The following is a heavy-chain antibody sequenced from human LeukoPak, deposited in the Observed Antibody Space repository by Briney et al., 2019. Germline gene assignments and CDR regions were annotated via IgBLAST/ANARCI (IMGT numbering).Heavy chain of an antibody. CDR3: ARDEVSTKGYSSGWSFDY. CDR1: GFTFSSYA. J-gene: IGHJ4*02. D-gene: IGHD6-19*01. V-gene: IGHV3-30*04. Sequence: PGRSLRLSCAASGFTFSSYAMHWVRQAPGKGLEWVAVTSNDGINKYYSDSVKGRLTMSRDNSKNTLYLQMDSLRAEDTAVYYCARDEVSTKGYSSGWSFDYWGQGTLVTVSS. CDR2: TSNDGINK.